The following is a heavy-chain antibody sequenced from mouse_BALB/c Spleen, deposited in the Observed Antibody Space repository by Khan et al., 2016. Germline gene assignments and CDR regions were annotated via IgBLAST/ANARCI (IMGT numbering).Heavy chain of an antibody. CDR3: AREGIYSGYTMDY. D-gene: IGHD1-1*01. CDR2: INSIGDNT. V-gene: IGHV5-6-3*01. J-gene: IGHJ4*01. Sequence: EVELVESGGGLVRPGGSLKLSCAASGFSFSHHGMSWVRQTPDKRLELVASINSIGDNTYYPDSVKGRLTISRDNAKNTLYLQVNSLKSEDTAMYYCAREGIYSGYTMDYWGQGTSVTVSS. CDR1: GFSFSHHG.